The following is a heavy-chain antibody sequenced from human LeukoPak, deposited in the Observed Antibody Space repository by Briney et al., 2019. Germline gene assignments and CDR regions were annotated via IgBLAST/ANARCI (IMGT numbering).Heavy chain of an antibody. CDR1: GFTFSSYA. CDR2: ISGSGGST. D-gene: IGHD6-19*01. V-gene: IGHV3-23*01. J-gene: IGHJ6*03. CDR3: AKDRSGIKAVAWKTYYYYMDV. Sequence: PGGSLRLSCAASGFTFSSYAMSWVRQAPGKGLEWVSAISGSGGSTYYADSVKGRFTISRDNSKNTLYLQMNSLRAEDTAVYYCAKDRSGIKAVAWKTYYYYMDVWGKGTTVTVSS.